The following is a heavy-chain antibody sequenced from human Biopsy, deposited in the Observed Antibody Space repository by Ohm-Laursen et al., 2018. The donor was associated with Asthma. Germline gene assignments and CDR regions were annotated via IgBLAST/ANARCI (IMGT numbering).Heavy chain of an antibody. CDR1: GASIKTDDHY. D-gene: IGHD6-19*01. CDR2: ILYSGST. Sequence: SQTLSLTCTVSGASIKTDDHYWSWLRQPPGKGLEWVGFILYSGSTSYNPSLKGGVTISVDTSKNQFSLKLSSVTAADTAVYYCARASVAASSNWFDPWGQGTLVTVSS. CDR3: ARASVAASSNWFDP. V-gene: IGHV4-30-4*01. J-gene: IGHJ5*02.